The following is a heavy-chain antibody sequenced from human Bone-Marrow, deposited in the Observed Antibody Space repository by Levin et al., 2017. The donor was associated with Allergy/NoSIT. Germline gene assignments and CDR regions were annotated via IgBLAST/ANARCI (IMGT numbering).Heavy chain of an antibody. V-gene: IGHV3-48*04. CDR2: ISSSSSTI. CDR3: ASALAQRAFDI. CDR1: GFSISSYS. Sequence: PGESLKISCAASGFSISSYSMNWVRQAPGKGLEWVSYISSSSSTIYYADSVKGRFTISRDNAKNSLYLQMNSLRAEDTAVYYCASALAQRAFDIWGQGTMVTVSS. D-gene: IGHD2-15*01. J-gene: IGHJ3*02.